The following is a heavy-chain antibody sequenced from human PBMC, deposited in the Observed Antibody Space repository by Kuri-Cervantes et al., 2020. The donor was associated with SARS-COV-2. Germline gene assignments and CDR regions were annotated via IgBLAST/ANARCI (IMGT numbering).Heavy chain of an antibody. J-gene: IGHJ4*02. D-gene: IGHD2-21*01. CDR3: AREGCGGDCYDY. V-gene: IGHV3-13*01. Sequence: GGSLRLSCAASGFTFSSYDMHWVRQATGKGLEWVSAIGTAGDTYYPGSVKGRFTISRENAKSSLYLQMNSLRDEDTAVYYCAREGCGGDCYDYWGQGTRVHGAS. CDR2: IGTAGDT. CDR1: GFTFSSYD.